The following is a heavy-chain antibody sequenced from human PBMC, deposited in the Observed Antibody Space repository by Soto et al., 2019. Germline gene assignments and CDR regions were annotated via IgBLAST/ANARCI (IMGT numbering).Heavy chain of an antibody. D-gene: IGHD6-13*01. Sequence: ASVKVSCKASGHTFTSYDINWVRQATGQGLEWMGWMNPNSGNTGYAQKFQGRVTMTRNTSISTAYMELSSLRSEDTAVYYCARADPAAADEFDYWGQGTLVTVSS. CDR1: GHTFTSYD. CDR2: MNPNSGNT. CDR3: ARADPAAADEFDY. V-gene: IGHV1-8*01. J-gene: IGHJ4*02.